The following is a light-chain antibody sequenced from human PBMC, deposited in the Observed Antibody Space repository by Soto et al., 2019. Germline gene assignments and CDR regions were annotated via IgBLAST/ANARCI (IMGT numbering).Light chain of an antibody. Sequence: LLTQSPSSFSASTGDRATITCRASQDIHNYLAWYQQVPGQAPKLLLYAASILQTGVPSRFSGSGSGTDFTLTIDGLQSEDFATYFCQHYYNYPWTFGQGTKVE. CDR2: AAS. CDR3: QHYYNYPWT. J-gene: IGKJ1*01. CDR1: QDIHNY. V-gene: IGKV1-8*01.